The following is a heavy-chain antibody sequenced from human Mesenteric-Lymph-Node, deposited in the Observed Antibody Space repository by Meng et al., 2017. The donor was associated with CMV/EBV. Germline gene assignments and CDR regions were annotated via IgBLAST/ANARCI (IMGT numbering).Heavy chain of an antibody. CDR2: INGDGNT. CDR3: ASYGTRGGLF. J-gene: IGHJ4*02. D-gene: IGHD1-14*01. V-gene: IGHV3-53*05. CDR1: GFTVTTNY. Sequence: GGSLRLSCEASGFTVTTNYMTWVRQAPGKGLEWVSLINGDGNTFYADSVKGRFTISRDNSKNTLSLLMNSLRAEDTAIYYCASYGTRGGLFWGQGTLVTVSS.